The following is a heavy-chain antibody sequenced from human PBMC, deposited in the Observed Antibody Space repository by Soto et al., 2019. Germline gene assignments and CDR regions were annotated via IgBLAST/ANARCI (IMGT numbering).Heavy chain of an antibody. CDR2: ISAYNGNT. J-gene: IGHJ4*02. V-gene: IGHV1-18*01. CDR1: GYTFTSYG. D-gene: IGHD3-9*01. Sequence: ASVKVSCKASGYTFTSYGISWVRQAPGQGLEWMGWISAYNGNTNYAQKLQGRVTMTTDTSTSTAYMELRSLRSDDTAVYYCARVEGYYDILTGPGGYWGQGTLVTVSS. CDR3: ARVEGYYDILTGPGGY.